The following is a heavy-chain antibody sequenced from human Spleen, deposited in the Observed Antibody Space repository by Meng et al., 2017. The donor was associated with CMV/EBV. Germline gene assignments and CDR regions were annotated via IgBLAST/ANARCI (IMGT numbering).Heavy chain of an antibody. CDR1: GFTFNTYA. CDR3: ARVRLWSGYYPNYGMDV. V-gene: IGHV3-30*04. CDR2: TSYDGRNQ. D-gene: IGHD3-3*01. J-gene: IGHJ6*02. Sequence: GESLKISCAASGFTFNTYAMHRVRQAPGRGLQWVSVTSYDGRNQYYADSVKGRFTISRDNSRNTLYLQMSSLTIEDTAVYYCARVRLWSGYYPNYGMDVWGQGTTVTVSS.